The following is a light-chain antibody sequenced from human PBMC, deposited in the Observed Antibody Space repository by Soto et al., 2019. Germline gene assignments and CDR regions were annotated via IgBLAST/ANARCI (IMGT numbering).Light chain of an antibody. Sequence: EGLMTQSPATLSVSPGERATLSCRASQSVSSNLAWYQQKPGQAPRLLISGASTRATGIPARFSGSGSGTEFTLTISSLQSEDFAVYYCQQYNNWPWTFGQGTKVDI. CDR3: QQYNNWPWT. V-gene: IGKV3-15*01. CDR1: QSVSSN. CDR2: GAS. J-gene: IGKJ1*01.